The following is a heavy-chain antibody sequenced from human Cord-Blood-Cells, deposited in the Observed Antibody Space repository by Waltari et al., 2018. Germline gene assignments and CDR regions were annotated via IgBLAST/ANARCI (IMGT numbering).Heavy chain of an antibody. D-gene: IGHD6-6*01. CDR2: INPNSGGT. V-gene: IGHV1-2*04. Sequence: QVQLVQSGAEVKKPGASVKVSCKASGYTFTGYYMHCVRQAPGQGLEWMGWINPNSGGTNYAQKFQGWVTMTRDTSISTAYMELSRLRSDDTAVYYWARDLAEGSIAARAFDIWGQGTMVTVSS. CDR1: GYTFTGYY. CDR3: ARDLAEGSIAARAFDI. J-gene: IGHJ3*02.